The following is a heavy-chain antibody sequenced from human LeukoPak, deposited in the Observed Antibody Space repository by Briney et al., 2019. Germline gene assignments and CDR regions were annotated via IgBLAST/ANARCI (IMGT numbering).Heavy chain of an antibody. D-gene: IGHD6-13*01. CDR1: GFTFSSYD. J-gene: IGHJ4*02. Sequence: GGSLRLSCTASGFTFSSYDMHWVRQATGKGLEWVSRINSDGSSTSYADSVKGRFTISRDNAKNTLYLQMNSLRAEDTAVYYCARGWADYWGQGTLVTVSS. V-gene: IGHV3-74*01. CDR3: ARGWADY. CDR2: INSDGSST.